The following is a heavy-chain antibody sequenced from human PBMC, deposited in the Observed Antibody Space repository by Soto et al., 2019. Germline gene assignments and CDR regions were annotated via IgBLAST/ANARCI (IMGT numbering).Heavy chain of an antibody. CDR1: GFRFSDYA. Sequence: GGSLRLSCTASGFRFSDYAMTWVRQAPGKGLEWVSTVSGSAGSTHYADSVKGRFTVSRDNLKNTLYLHMNSLRAGDTAVYFCARATQYLSFFFNYWRRGTLVTVSS. J-gene: IGHJ4*02. CDR3: ARATQYLSFFFNY. CDR2: VSGSAGST. V-gene: IGHV3-23*01. D-gene: IGHD2-2*02.